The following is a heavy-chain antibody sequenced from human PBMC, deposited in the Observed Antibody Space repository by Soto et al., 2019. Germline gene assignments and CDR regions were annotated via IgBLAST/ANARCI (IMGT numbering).Heavy chain of an antibody. V-gene: IGHV4-34*01. CDR2: INHSGST. D-gene: IGHD4-4*01. CDR3: ARGGRRRVTPKHHWFDP. J-gene: IGHJ5*02. CDR1: GGSFSGYY. Sequence: SETLSLTCAVYGGSFSGYYWSWIRQPPGKGLEWIGEINHSGSTNYNPSLKSRVTISVDTSKNQFSLKLSSVTAADTAVYYCARGGRRRVTPKHHWFDPWGQGTLVTVSS.